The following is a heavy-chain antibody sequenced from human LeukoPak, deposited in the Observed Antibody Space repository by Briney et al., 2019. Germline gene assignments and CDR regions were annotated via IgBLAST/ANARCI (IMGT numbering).Heavy chain of an antibody. V-gene: IGHV3-30*18. J-gene: IGHJ4*02. CDR2: ISYDGSNK. D-gene: IGHD6-6*01. Sequence: PGRSLRLSCAASGFTFSSYGMHWVRQAPGKGLEWVAIISYDGSNKYYADSVKGRFTISRDNSKNTLYLQMNSLRAEDTAVYYCAKVGSPGPLTSIAARRYFDYWGQGTLVTVSS. CDR3: AKVGSPGPLTSIAARRYFDY. CDR1: GFTFSSYG.